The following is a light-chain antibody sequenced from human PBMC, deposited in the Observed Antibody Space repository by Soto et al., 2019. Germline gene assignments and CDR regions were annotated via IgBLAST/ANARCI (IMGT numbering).Light chain of an antibody. CDR1: QSVGSNY. CDR3: QQYTPSPFT. Sequence: EIVLTQSPGTLSLSPGERATLYCRASQSVGSNYLAWYQQKPGQAPRVRIYGASSRATGIPDRFSGSGSGADFTLTISRLEPEDFAVYYCQQYTPSPFTFGPGTKVDIK. V-gene: IGKV3-20*01. CDR2: GAS. J-gene: IGKJ3*01.